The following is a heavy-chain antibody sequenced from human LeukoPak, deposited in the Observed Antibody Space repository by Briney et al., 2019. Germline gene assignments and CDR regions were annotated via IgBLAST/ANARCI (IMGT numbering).Heavy chain of an antibody. D-gene: IGHD3-10*01. CDR2: ISAYNGNT. J-gene: IGHJ1*01. CDR1: GYTFTSYG. Sequence: ASVKVSCKASGYTFTSYGISWVRQAPGQGLEWMGWISAYNGNTNYAQKLQGRVTMTTDTSTSTAYMELRSLRSDDTAVYYCARGLPYGSGSPRGEYFQHWGQGTLSPSPQ. CDR3: ARGLPYGSGSPRGEYFQH. V-gene: IGHV1-18*01.